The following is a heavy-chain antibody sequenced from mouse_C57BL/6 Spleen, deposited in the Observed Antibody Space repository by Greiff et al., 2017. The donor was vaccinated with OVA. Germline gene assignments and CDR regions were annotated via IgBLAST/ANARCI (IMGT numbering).Heavy chain of an antibody. J-gene: IGHJ2*01. D-gene: IGHD2-4*01. CDR3: AKYDSYYFDY. V-gene: IGHV2-3*01. CDR2: KWGDGST. Sequence: VQLVESGPGLVAPSQSLSITCPVPGFSLTSYGVSWVRQPPGKGLEWLGVKWGDGSTNYHSALISRLSISKDNSKSQVFLKLNSLQTDDTATYYCAKYDSYYFDYWGQGTTLTVSS. CDR1: GFSLTSYG.